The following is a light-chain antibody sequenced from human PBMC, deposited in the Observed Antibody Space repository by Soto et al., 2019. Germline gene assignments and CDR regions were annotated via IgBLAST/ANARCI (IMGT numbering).Light chain of an antibody. CDR2: AAS. V-gene: IGKV1-39*01. CDR3: QQSYSAPYT. CDR1: QSIYSS. Sequence: DIQMTQSPSSLSASVGDRVTITCRASQSIYSSLNWYHQKPGKAPKLLIYAASNLQSGVPSRFSGSGSGTDFTLSISRLQPEDFATYYCQQSYSAPYTFGQGTKLEF. J-gene: IGKJ2*01.